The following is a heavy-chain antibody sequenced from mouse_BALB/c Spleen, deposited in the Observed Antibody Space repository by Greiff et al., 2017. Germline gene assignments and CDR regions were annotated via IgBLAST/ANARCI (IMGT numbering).Heavy chain of an antibody. CDR1: GFTFSSFG. D-gene: IGHD1-1*02. CDR3: ARYGREGFAY. Sequence: EVMLVESGGGLVQPGGSRKLSCAASGFTFSSFGMHWVRQAPEKGLEWVAYISSGSSTIYYADTVKGRFTISRDNPKNTLFLQMTSLRSEDTAMYYCARYGREGFAYWGQGTLVTVSA. V-gene: IGHV5-17*02. CDR2: ISSGSSTI. J-gene: IGHJ3*01.